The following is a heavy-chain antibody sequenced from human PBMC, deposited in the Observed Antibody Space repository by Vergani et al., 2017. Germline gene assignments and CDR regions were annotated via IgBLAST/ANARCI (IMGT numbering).Heavy chain of an antibody. V-gene: IGHV4-59*01. J-gene: IGHJ5*02. CDR1: GGSLSSYY. D-gene: IGHD1-26*01. Sequence: QVQLQESGPGLVKPSETLSLTCTVSGGSLSSYYWSWIRQPPGKGLEWIGYIYYSGSTNYNPSLKSRVTISVDTSKHQFSLKLSSVTAADTAVYYCAGGTSGGSYEEYNWFDPWGQGTLVTVSS. CDR2: IYYSGST. CDR3: AGGTSGGSYEEYNWFDP.